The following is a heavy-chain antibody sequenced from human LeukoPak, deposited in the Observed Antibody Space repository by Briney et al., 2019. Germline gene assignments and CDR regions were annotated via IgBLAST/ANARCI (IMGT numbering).Heavy chain of an antibody. CDR2: IKEDGSEK. D-gene: IGHD3/OR15-3a*01. Sequence: PGGSLRLSCAASGFTFSSHWMSWVRQAPRKGLEWLANIKEDGSEKYYVDSVKGRFTISRDNAKNSLFLQVNSLRDEDTATYYCVRDLVWDTGRVDYWGQGTLVTVSS. J-gene: IGHJ4*02. V-gene: IGHV3-7*01. CDR3: VRDLVWDTGRVDY. CDR1: GFTFSSHW.